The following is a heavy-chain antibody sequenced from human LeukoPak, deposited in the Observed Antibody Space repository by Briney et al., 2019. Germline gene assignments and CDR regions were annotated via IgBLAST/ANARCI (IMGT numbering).Heavy chain of an antibody. D-gene: IGHD6-6*01. J-gene: IGHJ4*02. Sequence: ASVKVSCKASGYTFTSYDINWVRQATGQGLEWMGWMNPNSGNTGYVQKLQGRVAMTTDTSTSTAYMELRSLKSDDTAVYYCARDVGYSSSSLGTPLDYWGQGTLVTVSS. V-gene: IGHV1-8*01. CDR1: GYTFTSYD. CDR2: MNPNSGNT. CDR3: ARDVGYSSSSLGTPLDY.